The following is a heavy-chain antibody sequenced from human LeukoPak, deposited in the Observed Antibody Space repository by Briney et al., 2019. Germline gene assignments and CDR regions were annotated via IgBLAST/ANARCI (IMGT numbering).Heavy chain of an antibody. D-gene: IGHD2-2*01. CDR1: GFTLSSYA. Sequence: GGPLRLSCAASGFTLSSYAMSWVRQAPGKGLEWVSAISGSGGSTYYADSVKGRFTISRDNSKNTLYLQMNSLRAEDTAVYYCAKGGLGYCSSTSCYRLAAFDIWGQGTMVTVSS. CDR3: AKGGLGYCSSTSCYRLAAFDI. J-gene: IGHJ3*02. V-gene: IGHV3-23*01. CDR2: ISGSGGST.